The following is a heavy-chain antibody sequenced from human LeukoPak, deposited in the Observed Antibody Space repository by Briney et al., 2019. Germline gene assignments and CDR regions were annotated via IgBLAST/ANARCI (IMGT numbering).Heavy chain of an antibody. J-gene: IGHJ5*02. CDR3: AKGLSNPMVRGVANWFDP. V-gene: IGHV1-46*01. CDR1: GYTFTSYY. Sequence: ASVKVSCKASGYTFTSYYMHWVRQAPGQGLEWMGIINPSGGSTSYAQKLQSRVTRTRETSTRTVYAGRSSLRSEVTAVYCCAKGLSNPMVRGVANWFDPWGQGTLVTVSS. CDR2: INPSGGST. D-gene: IGHD3-10*01.